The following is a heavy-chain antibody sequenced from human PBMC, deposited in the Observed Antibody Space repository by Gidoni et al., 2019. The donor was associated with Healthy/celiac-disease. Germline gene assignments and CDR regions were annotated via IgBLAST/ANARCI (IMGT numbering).Heavy chain of an antibody. D-gene: IGHD2-2*01. CDR1: GGTFSSYA. CDR3: ARGAGVVVPAAMFDY. Sequence: QVQLVQSGAEVKKPGSSVKVSCKASGGTFSSYAISWVRQAPGQGLEWMGGIIPIFGTASSGQKYRGRVTITANESTSAAYMELSGLRSEDTAVYYCARGAGVVVPAAMFDYWSQGTLVTVSS. CDR2: IIPIFGTA. J-gene: IGHJ4*02. V-gene: IGHV1-69*01.